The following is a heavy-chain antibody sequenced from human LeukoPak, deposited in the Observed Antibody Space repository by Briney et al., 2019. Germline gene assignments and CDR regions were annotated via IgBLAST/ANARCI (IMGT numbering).Heavy chain of an antibody. CDR3: AASEDSSSSLNWFDP. D-gene: IGHD6-6*01. J-gene: IGHJ5*02. CDR2: IYHSGST. Sequence: YWSWIRQPPGKGLEWIGYIYHSGSTYYNPSLKSRVTISVDRSKNQFSLKLSSVTAADTAVYYCAASEDSSSSLNWFDPWGQGTLVTVSS. CDR1: Y. V-gene: IGHV4-30-2*01.